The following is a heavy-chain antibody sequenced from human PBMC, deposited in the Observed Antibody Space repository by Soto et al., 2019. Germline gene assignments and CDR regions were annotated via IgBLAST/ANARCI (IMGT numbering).Heavy chain of an antibody. CDR3: TTADHILTGYDIPSGYYYGMDV. Sequence: GGSLRLSSAASGFTFSNAWMSWVRQAPGKGLEWVGRIKSKTDGGTTDYAAPVKGRFTISRDDSKNTLYLQMNSLKTEDTAVYYCTTADHILTGYDIPSGYYYGMDVWGQGTTVTVSS. CDR1: GFTFSNAW. CDR2: IKSKTDGGTT. J-gene: IGHJ6*02. D-gene: IGHD3-9*01. V-gene: IGHV3-15*01.